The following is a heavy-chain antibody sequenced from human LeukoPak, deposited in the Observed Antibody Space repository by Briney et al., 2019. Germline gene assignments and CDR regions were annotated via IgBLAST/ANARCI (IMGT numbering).Heavy chain of an antibody. CDR3: ARTVSGYYFDA. V-gene: IGHV4-59*01. J-gene: IGHJ5*02. Sequence: SVTLSLTCTVSSGSTNGNYWSWIRQPPGKRLEWIGYVAYSGATNYNLSFKSRVTISLDTSKTQFSLKLSSVTAADTAFYYCARTVSGYYFDAWGPGTLVTVSS. CDR1: SGSTNGNY. CDR2: VAYSGAT. D-gene: IGHD5-12*01.